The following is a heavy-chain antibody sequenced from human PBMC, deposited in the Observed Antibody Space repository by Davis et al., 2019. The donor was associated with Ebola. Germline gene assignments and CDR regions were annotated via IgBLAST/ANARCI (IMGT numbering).Heavy chain of an antibody. D-gene: IGHD3-22*01. CDR3: AKEIKYYYDSNAFDI. Sequence: GESLKISCSASGFTFSSYAMHWVRQAPGKGLEYVSAISSNGGSTYYADSVKGRFTISRDNSKNTLYLQMNSLRAEDTAVYYCAKEIKYYYDSNAFDIWGQGTMVSVSS. J-gene: IGHJ3*02. V-gene: IGHV3-64*04. CDR2: ISSNGGST. CDR1: GFTFSSYA.